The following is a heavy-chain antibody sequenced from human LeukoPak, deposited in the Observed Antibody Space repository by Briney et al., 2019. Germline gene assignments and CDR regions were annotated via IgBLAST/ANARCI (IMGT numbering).Heavy chain of an antibody. D-gene: IGHD3-10*01. CDR1: GFTFSSYA. Sequence: GSLRLSCAASGFTFSSYAMSWVRQPPGKGLEWIGNIYYSGSTYYNPSLKSRITISVDTSKNQFSLKLSSVTAADTAVYYCARDNYYGSGSYRGFDYWGQGTLVTVSS. CDR2: IYYSGST. J-gene: IGHJ4*02. V-gene: IGHV4-39*07. CDR3: ARDNYYGSGSYRGFDY.